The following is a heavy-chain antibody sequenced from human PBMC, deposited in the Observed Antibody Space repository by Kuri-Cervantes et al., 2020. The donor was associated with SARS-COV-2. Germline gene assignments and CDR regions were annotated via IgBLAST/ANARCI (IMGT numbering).Heavy chain of an antibody. CDR1: GFTFGDYA. Sequence: ESLKISCTASGFTFGDYAMSWIRQPPGKGLEWIGCVYNSGSTNYNPSLKGRVTISVDTPKNQISLKMSSVTAADTAVYFCARDYSNYFDYWGQGTLVTVSS. D-gene: IGHD5-18*01. V-gene: IGHV4-59*01. J-gene: IGHJ4*02. CDR3: ARDYSNYFDY. CDR2: VYNSGST.